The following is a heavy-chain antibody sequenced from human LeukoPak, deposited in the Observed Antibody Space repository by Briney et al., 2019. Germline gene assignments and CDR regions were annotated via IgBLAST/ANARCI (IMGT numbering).Heavy chain of an antibody. CDR3: AKDLGSSGLDY. D-gene: IGHD3-22*01. Sequence: GGSLRLSCAASGFTFSSYGMHWVRQAPGKGLEWVAVISYDGSNKYYADSVKGRFTISRDNSKNTLYLQMNSLRAEDTAVYYCAKDLGSSGLDYWGQGTLVTVSS. CDR1: GFTFSSYG. V-gene: IGHV3-30*18. J-gene: IGHJ4*02. CDR2: ISYDGSNK.